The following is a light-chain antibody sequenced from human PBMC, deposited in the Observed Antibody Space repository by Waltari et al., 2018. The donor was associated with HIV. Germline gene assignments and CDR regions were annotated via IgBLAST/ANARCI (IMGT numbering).Light chain of an antibody. CDR1: NSNIGAGYG. CDR3: QSYDSSLSGSI. V-gene: IGLV1-40*01. J-gene: IGLJ2*01. CDR2: VIT. Sequence: QSVLTQPPSVSGAPGQRVTISCTGSNSNIGAGYGVHWYQHLPGAAPKLLIYVITNRPSGVPDRFSGSKSGTSASLAITGLQVEDEGDYFCQSYDSSLSGSIFGGGTKLTVL.